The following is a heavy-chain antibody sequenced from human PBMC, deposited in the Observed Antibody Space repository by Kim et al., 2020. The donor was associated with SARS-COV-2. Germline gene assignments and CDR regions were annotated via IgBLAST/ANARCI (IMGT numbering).Heavy chain of an antibody. J-gene: IGHJ6*02. V-gene: IGHV3-53*01. CDR2: IYSGGST. Sequence: GGSLRLSCAASGFTVSSNYMSWVRQAPGKGLEWVSVIYSGGSTYYADSVKGRFTISIDNSKNTLYLQMNSLRAEDTAVYYCARDQAYGSGSIGQQTYYGMDVWGQGTTVTVSS. CDR3: ARDQAYGSGSIGQQTYYGMDV. CDR1: GFTVSSNY. D-gene: IGHD3-10*01.